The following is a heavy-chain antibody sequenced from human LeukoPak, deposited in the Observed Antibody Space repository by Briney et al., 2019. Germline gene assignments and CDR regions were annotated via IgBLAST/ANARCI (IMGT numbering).Heavy chain of an antibody. CDR3: ARERSDSSGYLQY. CDR1: GFTFSNYW. J-gene: IGHJ4*02. D-gene: IGHD3-22*01. V-gene: IGHV3-74*01. Sequence: PGGSLRLSCAASGFTFSNYWMHWVRQAPGKGLVWVSRIDSDGSSTSYAGSVKGRFTISRDNAENTLYLQMSSLRVEDTAVYYCARERSDSSGYLQYWGQGTLVTVSS. CDR2: IDSDGSST.